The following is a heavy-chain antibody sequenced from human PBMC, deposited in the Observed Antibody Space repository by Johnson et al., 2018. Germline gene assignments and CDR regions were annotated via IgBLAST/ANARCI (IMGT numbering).Heavy chain of an antibody. CDR2: IKGITDGES. CDR1: GLDLNYAW. D-gene: IGHD6-19*01. Sequence: VQLQESVGGLVKPGGSLRLSCAVSGLDLNYAWMNWVRQAPGKGPEWVGRIKGITDGESDYAAPVKDRFIISRDDSRKTLYLQMDSLRAEDTAVYYCAKCPGNSSGWYEFFHHWGQGTLVTVSS. J-gene: IGHJ1*01. CDR3: AKCPGNSSGWYEFFHH. V-gene: IGHV3-15*07.